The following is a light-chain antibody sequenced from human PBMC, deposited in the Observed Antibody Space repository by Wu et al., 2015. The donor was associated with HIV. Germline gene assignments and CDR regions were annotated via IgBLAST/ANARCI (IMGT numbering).Light chain of an antibody. Sequence: DIQMTQSPPSLSASVGDRVTITCRSSQFIYTFLNWYQQKPGKAPKPLICGASTLESGVSSRFSGSGSGTDFTLTISSLEAEDFAIYYCQQRSTWPPNSFGQGTKLEIK. J-gene: IGKJ2*03. CDR2: GAS. V-gene: IGKV1-39*01. CDR3: QQRSTWPPNS. CDR1: QFIYTF.